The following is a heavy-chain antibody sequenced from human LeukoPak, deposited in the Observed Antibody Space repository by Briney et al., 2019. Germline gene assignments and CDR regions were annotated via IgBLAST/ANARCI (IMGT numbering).Heavy chain of an antibody. CDR2: ISGSGGST. CDR1: GFTFSSYA. J-gene: IGHJ4*02. CDR3: AKPSGYSSSWYYFDY. Sequence: PGGSLRLSCAASGFTFSSYAMSWVRQAPGKGLEWVSAISGSGGSTYYADSVKGRFTISRDNSKNTLYLQMNSLRAEDTAVYYCAKPSGYSSSWYYFDYWGQGTLVTVSS. V-gene: IGHV3-23*01. D-gene: IGHD6-13*01.